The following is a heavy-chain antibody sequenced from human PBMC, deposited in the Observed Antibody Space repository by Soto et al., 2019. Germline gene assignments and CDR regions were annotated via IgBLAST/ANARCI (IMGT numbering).Heavy chain of an antibody. D-gene: IGHD1-1*01. V-gene: IGHV1-2*02. CDR3: AREQATAKPDGVDV. CDR1: GYAFSYYY. J-gene: IGHJ4*02. CDR2: INPNSGGT. Sequence: XSVKVSCKASGYAFSYYYIHWVRQAPGQGLEWMGWINPNSGGTKYAPKFQGGVTMTRDTSITTAYMELRRLRSGDTAVYYCAREQATAKPDGVDVWGQGTLVTVSS.